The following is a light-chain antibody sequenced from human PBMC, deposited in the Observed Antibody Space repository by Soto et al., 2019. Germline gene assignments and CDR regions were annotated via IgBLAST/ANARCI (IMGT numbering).Light chain of an antibody. Sequence: QSALTQPASVSGSPGQSITISCTGTNSDIGGYNYVSWYQQHPGKAPQLMIYDVSNRPSGVSYRFSGSKSGNTASLTISGLQAEDEADYYCSSYTSRSTLGVFGGGTKVTVL. CDR1: NSDIGGYNY. CDR2: DVS. CDR3: SSYTSRSTLGV. J-gene: IGLJ2*01. V-gene: IGLV2-14*03.